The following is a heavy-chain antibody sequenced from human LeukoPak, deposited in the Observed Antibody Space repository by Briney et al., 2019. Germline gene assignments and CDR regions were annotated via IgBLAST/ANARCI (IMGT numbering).Heavy chain of an antibody. CDR3: ARHFGSSLDH. V-gene: IGHV4-59*08. J-gene: IGHJ4*02. CDR2: IHYSGTT. CDR1: GGSISTYY. Sequence: SETLSLTCTVSGGSISTYYWSWIRQPPGKGLEWLGYIHYSGTTNYNPSLNNRVTISVDTSKNQFSLKLSSVTAADTAVYYCARHFGSSLDHWGQGTLVTVSS. D-gene: IGHD6-6*01.